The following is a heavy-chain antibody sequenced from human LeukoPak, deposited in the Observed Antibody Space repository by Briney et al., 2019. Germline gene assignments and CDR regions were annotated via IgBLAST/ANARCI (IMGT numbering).Heavy chain of an antibody. J-gene: IGHJ3*02. CDR2: IYYSGST. D-gene: IGHD5-24*01. CDR3: ASHRRRDGYNFDAFDI. V-gene: IGHV4-39*01. CDR1: GGSISSSSYY. Sequence: SETLSLTCTVSGGSISSSSYYWGWIRQPPGKGLEWIGSIYYSGSTYCNPSLKSRVTISVDTSKNQFSLKLSSVTAADTAVYYCASHRRRDGYNFDAFDIWGQGTMVTVSS.